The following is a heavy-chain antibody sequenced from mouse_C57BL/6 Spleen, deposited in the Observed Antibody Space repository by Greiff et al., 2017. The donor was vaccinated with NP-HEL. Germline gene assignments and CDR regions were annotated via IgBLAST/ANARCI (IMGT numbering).Heavy chain of an antibody. V-gene: IGHV1-82*01. Sequence: VKLQESGPELVKPGASVKISCKASGYAFSSSWMNWVKQRPGKGLEWIGRIYPGDGDTNYNGKFKGKATLTADKSSRTAYMQLSSLTSEDSAVYFCARSSTGFDYWGQGTTLTVSS. CDR1: GYAFSSSW. D-gene: IGHD4-1*02. CDR3: ARSSTGFDY. CDR2: IYPGDGDT. J-gene: IGHJ2*01.